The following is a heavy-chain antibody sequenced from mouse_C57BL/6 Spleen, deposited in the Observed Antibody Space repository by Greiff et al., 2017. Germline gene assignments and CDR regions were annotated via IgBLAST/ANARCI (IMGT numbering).Heavy chain of an antibody. V-gene: IGHV14-4*01. D-gene: IGHD2-2*01. CDR2: IDPENGDT. Sequence: VQLQQSGAELVRPGASVKLSCTASGFNIKDDYMHWVKQRPEQGLEWIGWIDPENGDTEYASKFQGKATITADTSSNTAYLQLSSLTSEDTAVYYCTTGLRQGGLDYWGKGTTRTVSS. CDR1: GFNIKDDY. CDR3: TTGLRQGGLDY. J-gene: IGHJ2*01.